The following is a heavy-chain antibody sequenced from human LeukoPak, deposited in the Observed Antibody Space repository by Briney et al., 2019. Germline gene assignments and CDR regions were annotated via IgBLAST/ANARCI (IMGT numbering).Heavy chain of an antibody. V-gene: IGHV3-30*04. Sequence: GSLRLYCAASGFTFISYAMHWVRQGPGKGLEGGAVISYDGSNKYYADSVKGRFTISRDNSKNTLYLQMNSLRAEDTAVYYCARDGEDIVVVPAATSRFDYWGQGTPVTVSS. D-gene: IGHD2-2*01. CDR3: ARDGEDIVVVPAATSRFDY. CDR2: ISYDGSNK. J-gene: IGHJ4*02. CDR1: GFTFISYA.